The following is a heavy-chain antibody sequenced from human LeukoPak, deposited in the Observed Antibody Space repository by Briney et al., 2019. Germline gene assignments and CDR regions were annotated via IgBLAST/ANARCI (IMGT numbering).Heavy chain of an antibody. D-gene: IGHD5-18*01. J-gene: IGHJ3*02. CDR1: GYTLTELS. CDR3: ATCLGGYRTLDAFDI. CDR2: FDPEDGET. V-gene: IGHV1-24*01. Sequence: ASVKVSCKVSGYTLTELSMHWVRQAPGKGFEWMGGFDPEDGETIYAQKFQGRVTMTEDTSTDTAYMELSSLRSEDTAVYYCATCLGGYRTLDAFDIWGQGTMVTVSS.